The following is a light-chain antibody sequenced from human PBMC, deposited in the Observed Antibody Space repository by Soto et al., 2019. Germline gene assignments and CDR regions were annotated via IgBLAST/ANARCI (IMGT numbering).Light chain of an antibody. V-gene: IGLV2-14*01. Sequence: QSALTQPASVSGSHGQSITISCTGSNSDVGRYNYVAWYQQHPGKAPKLIIFGVNNRPSGVSDRFSGSKSGNTASLTISGLQAEDEADYYCTSYATTTTVIFGGGTKVTVL. CDR2: GVN. CDR1: NSDVGRYNY. J-gene: IGLJ2*01. CDR3: TSYATTTTVI.